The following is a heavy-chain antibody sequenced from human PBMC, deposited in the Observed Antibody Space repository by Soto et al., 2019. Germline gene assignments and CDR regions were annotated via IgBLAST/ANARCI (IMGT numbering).Heavy chain of an antibody. CDR1: GFTVNWNY. J-gene: IGHJ4*02. CDR2: VYTDGTT. CDR3: ARDVAAGAYYFDY. V-gene: IGHV3-53*01. Sequence: GGSLRLSCAVSGFTVNWNYMNWVRQAPGKGLEWVSVVYTDGTTYYADSVKGRFTISRDNSKNTLFLQMNSLRAEDTAIYYCARDVAAGAYYFDYWGQGSQVTVSS. D-gene: IGHD6-13*01.